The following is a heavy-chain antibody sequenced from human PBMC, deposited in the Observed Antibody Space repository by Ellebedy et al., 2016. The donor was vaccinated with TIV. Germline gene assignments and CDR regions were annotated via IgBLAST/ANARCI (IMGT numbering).Heavy chain of an antibody. CDR1: GFTFDDYG. D-gene: IGHD3-16*01. CDR2: INWNGGST. Sequence: LSLTCAASGFTFDDYGMSWVPPAPGKGLEWDSGINWNGGSTGYADSVKGRFTISRDNAKNSLYLQINSLRADDTALYYWARRAGGGTYLDSWGQGTLVTVSS. CDR3: ARRAGGGTYLDS. V-gene: IGHV3-20*04. J-gene: IGHJ4*02.